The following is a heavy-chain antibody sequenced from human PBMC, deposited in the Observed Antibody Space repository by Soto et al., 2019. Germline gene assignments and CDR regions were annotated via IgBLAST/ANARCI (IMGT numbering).Heavy chain of an antibody. J-gene: IGHJ6*02. CDR2: IIPILGIA. Sequence: SVMESLTASGYTSTCYEANWMQNDPGQGHVWMGRIIPILGIANYAQKFQGRVRITEDKSTSTAYMELSSLRSEDTAVHYCARAQDRRSSRDYYYYAMDVWGQGTTVTVS. D-gene: IGHD6-13*01. CDR1: GYTSTCYE. CDR3: ARAQDRRSSRDYYYYAMDV. V-gene: IGHV1-69*04.